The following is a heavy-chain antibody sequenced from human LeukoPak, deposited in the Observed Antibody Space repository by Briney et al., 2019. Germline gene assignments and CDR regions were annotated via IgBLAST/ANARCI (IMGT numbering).Heavy chain of an antibody. CDR1: GFTFSSYS. Sequence: PGGSLRLSYAASGFTFSSYSMNWVRQAPGKGLEWVSYISSSSSTIYYADSVKGRFTISRDNAKNSLYLQMNSLRAEDTAVYYCAREVSSGWSGYYFDYWGQETLVTVSS. CDR2: ISSSSSTI. D-gene: IGHD6-19*01. J-gene: IGHJ4*02. V-gene: IGHV3-48*01. CDR3: AREVSSGWSGYYFDY.